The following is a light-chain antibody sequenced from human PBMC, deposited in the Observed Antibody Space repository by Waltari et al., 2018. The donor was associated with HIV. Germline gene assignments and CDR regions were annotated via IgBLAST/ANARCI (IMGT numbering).Light chain of an antibody. CDR1: TSNIGQNP. CDR3: AAWDDSLNGGWM. Sequence: QSVLTQPPSASGTPWQGVTISCSGSTSNIGQNPFNWYPQFPGTAPKLRIDSNDQRPSGVPDRFSGSKSGTSASLAISGLQSEDDTDYYCAAWDDSLNGGWMFGGGTKLTVL. V-gene: IGLV1-44*01. CDR2: SND. J-gene: IGLJ3*02.